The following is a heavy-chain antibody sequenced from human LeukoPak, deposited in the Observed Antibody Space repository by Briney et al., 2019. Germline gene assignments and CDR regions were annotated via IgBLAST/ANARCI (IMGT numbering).Heavy chain of an antibody. J-gene: IGHJ4*02. CDR1: GGSISSYY. CDR3: ATRDILTGYYDY. D-gene: IGHD3-9*01. V-gene: IGHV4-59*08. CDR2: IYYSGST. Sequence: SETLSLTCTVSGGSISSYYWSWIRQPPGKGLEWVGYIYYSGSTNYNPSLKSRVTLSVDTSKNQFSLKLSSVTAADTAVYYCATRDILTGYYDYWGQGTLVTVSS.